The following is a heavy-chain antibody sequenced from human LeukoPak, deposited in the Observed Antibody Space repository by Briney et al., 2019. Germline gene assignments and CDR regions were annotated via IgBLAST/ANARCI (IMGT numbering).Heavy chain of an antibody. D-gene: IGHD3-16*01. V-gene: IGHV3-21*01. CDR3: ARDLAGGPQVDY. J-gene: IGHJ4*02. CDR1: GFTFSSYS. CDR2: ISSSSSYM. Sequence: GSLRLSCAASGFTFSSYSMNWVRQAPGKGLEWVSSISSSSSYMYYADSVKGRFTISRDNAKNSLYLQMNSLRAEDTAVYYCARDLAGGPQVDYWGQGTLVTVSS.